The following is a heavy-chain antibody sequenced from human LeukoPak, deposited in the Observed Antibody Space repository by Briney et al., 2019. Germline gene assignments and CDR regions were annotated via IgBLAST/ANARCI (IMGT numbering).Heavy chain of an antibody. CDR3: AELGTTMIGGV. CDR2: ISSSGSTI. D-gene: IGHD3-10*02. CDR1: GFTFNTFW. J-gene: IGHJ6*04. Sequence: GGSLRLSCAASGFTFNTFWMHWVRQAPGKGLEWVSYISSSGSTIYYADSVKGRFTISRDNAKNSLYLQMNSLRAEDTAVYYCAELGTTMIGGVWGKGTTVTISS. V-gene: IGHV3-48*04.